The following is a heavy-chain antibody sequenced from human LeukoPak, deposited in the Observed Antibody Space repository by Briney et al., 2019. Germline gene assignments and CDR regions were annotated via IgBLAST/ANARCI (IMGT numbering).Heavy chain of an antibody. CDR2: IYTSGST. Sequence: SETLSLTCTVSGGSISSYYWSWIRQPAGKGLEWIGRIYTSGSTNYNPSLKSRVTMSVDTSKNQFSLKLSSVTAADTAVYYCARGVVVVTAIPRANFDYWGQGTLVTVSS. CDR3: ARGVVVVTAIPRANFDY. J-gene: IGHJ4*02. V-gene: IGHV4-4*07. D-gene: IGHD2-21*02. CDR1: GGSISSYY.